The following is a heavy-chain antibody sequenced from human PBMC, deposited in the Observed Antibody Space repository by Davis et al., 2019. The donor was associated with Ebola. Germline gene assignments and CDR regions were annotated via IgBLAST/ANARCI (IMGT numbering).Heavy chain of an antibody. D-gene: IGHD3-3*01. V-gene: IGHV3-48*02. J-gene: IGHJ5*02. CDR3: ARGPLVIIRNWFDP. Sequence: DSVKGRFTISRDNAKNSLYLQMNSLRDEDTAVYYCARGPLVIIRNWFDPWGQGTLVTVSS.